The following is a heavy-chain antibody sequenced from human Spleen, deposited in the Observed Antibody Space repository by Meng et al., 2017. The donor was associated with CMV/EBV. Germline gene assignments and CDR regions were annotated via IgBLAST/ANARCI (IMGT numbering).Heavy chain of an antibody. CDR1: GVSIISGDYY. CDR3: AREFYDFWSGHWNWFDS. CDR2: SYSSGNT. V-gene: IGHV4-30-4*01. D-gene: IGHD3-3*01. Sequence: SETLSLTCTVSGVSIISGDYYWSWIRQSPGKGLEWIGYSYSSGNTSYNPSFQSRVTISVDTSNNQFYLKLRSVTAADTAIYYCAREFYDFWSGHWNWFDSWGQGTLVTVSS. J-gene: IGHJ5*01.